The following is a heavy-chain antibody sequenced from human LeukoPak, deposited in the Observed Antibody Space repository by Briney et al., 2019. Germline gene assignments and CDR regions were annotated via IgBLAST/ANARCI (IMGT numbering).Heavy chain of an antibody. D-gene: IGHD2-2*01. CDR3: ATDVEDPPGPVPATPDY. CDR2: IKQDGSEK. CDR1: GFTFSSYW. J-gene: IGHJ4*02. Sequence: GGSLRLSCAASGFTFSSYWMSWVRQAPGKGLEWVANIKQDGSEKYYVDSVKGRFTISRDNAKNSLYLQMNSLRAEDTAVYYCATDVEDPPGPVPATPDYQGQGTLVTVSS. V-gene: IGHV3-7*01.